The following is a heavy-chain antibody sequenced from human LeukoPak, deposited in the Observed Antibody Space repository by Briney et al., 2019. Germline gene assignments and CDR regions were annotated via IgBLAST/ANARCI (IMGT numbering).Heavy chain of an antibody. V-gene: IGHV1-2*02. D-gene: IGHD6-13*01. CDR1: GYSFTDYY. CDR3: ARVPGYSSSWYVGAFDI. CDR2: INPNSGGT. Sequence: ASVKVSCKTSGYSFTDYYMHWVRQAPGQGLEWMGWINPNSGGTSSAQKFQGRVTMTRDTSISTAYMELSRLRSDDTAVYYCARVPGYSSSWYVGAFDIWGQGTMVTVSS. J-gene: IGHJ3*02.